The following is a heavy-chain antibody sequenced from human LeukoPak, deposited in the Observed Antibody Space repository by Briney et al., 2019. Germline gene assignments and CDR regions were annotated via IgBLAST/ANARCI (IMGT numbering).Heavy chain of an antibody. CDR2: ISHTAST. CDR1: GGSMSHH. V-gene: IGHV4-59*11. Sequence: PSETLSLTCTVSGGSMSHHWSWIRQSPGKGLERIGYISHTASTNYNPSLKSRVTLSIDTSKSQLSFQLTSVTAADTAVYYCAREKSLERKTWLQLGAFDVWGQGTVVTVSS. J-gene: IGHJ3*01. D-gene: IGHD5-24*01. CDR3: AREKSLERKTWLQLGAFDV.